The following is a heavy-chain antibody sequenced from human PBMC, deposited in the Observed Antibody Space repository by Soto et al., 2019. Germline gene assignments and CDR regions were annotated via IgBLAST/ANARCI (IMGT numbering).Heavy chain of an antibody. V-gene: IGHV3-23*01. CDR3: AKNRGPGSYTNWSFNV. J-gene: IGHJ2*01. CDR1: GFTFSCCA. D-gene: IGHD2-15*01. Sequence: EVPLLESGGGLVQPGGSLRLSCAASGFTFSCCAMSWVRQAPGRGLEWVSTIHGGGDYTHYTASVTGRFTICRENSRNTLFPQRNRPTAGDTAIYYSAKNRGPGSYTNWSFNVWGRGTPVTVSS. CDR2: IHGGGDYT.